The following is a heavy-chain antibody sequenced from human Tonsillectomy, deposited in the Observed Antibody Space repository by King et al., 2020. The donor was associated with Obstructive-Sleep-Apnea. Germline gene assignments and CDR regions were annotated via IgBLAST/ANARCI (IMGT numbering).Heavy chain of an antibody. V-gene: IGHV4-31*03. CDR1: GGSISSDGYY. J-gene: IGHJ4*02. Sequence: VQLQESGPGLVKPSQTLSLTCIVSGGSISSDGYYWSWIRQHPGKGLEWIAYIYYSGSTYYNPSLKSRVTISVDTSKNQLSLKLSSMTAADTAVYYCARGSPYYFYYWGQGTLVTVSS. CDR3: ARGSPYYFYY. D-gene: IGHD3-10*01. CDR2: IYYSGST.